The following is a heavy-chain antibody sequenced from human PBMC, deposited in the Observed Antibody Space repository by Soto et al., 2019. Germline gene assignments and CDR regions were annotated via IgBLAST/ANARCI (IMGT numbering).Heavy chain of an antibody. V-gene: IGHV4-38-2*02. D-gene: IGHD2-15*01. J-gene: IGHJ6*02. CDR3: ARDLGCSGGSCYFYYYYGMDV. CDR2: IYHSGST. CDR1: GYSISSGYY. Sequence: PSETLSLTCAVSGYSISSGYYWGWIRQPPGKGLEWIGSIYHSGSTYYNPYIKSRVTISVDTSKNQFSLKLSSVTAADTAVYSCARDLGCSGGSCYFYYYYGMDVRGQGPTLTVS.